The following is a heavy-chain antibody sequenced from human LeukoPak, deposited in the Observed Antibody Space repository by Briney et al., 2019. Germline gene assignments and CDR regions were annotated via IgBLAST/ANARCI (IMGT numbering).Heavy chain of an antibody. J-gene: IGHJ4*02. V-gene: IGHV3-21*01. Sequence: LGGSLRLSCAASGFTFSSYSMNWVRQAPGKGLEWVSFISSSSAHINYADSVKGRFTISRDNPRNSLYLQMNSLRAEDTAVYYCARDIGGSYTAIDYWGQGTLVTVSS. D-gene: IGHD1-26*01. CDR3: ARDIGGSYTAIDY. CDR1: GFTFSSYS. CDR2: ISSSSAHI.